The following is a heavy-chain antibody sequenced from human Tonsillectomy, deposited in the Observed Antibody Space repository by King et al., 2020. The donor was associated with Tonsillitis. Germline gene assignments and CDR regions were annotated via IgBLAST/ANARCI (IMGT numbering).Heavy chain of an antibody. CDR3: ARQGWGPRDAFDI. CDR1: GYSFTSYW. CDR2: FYPGDSDT. J-gene: IGHJ3*02. Sequence: QLVQSGAEVKKPGESLKISCNGSGYSFTSYWIGWVRQMPGKGLEWMGIFYPGDSDTRYSPSFQGRVTISADTSISTAYLQWSSLKDSDTAMNYCARQGWGPRDAFDIWGQGTMVTVSS. D-gene: IGHD3-16*01. V-gene: IGHV5-51*01.